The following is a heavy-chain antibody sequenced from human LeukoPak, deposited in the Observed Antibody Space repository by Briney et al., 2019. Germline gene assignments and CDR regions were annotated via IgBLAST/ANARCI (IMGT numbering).Heavy chain of an antibody. J-gene: IGHJ5*02. V-gene: IGHV4-34*01. D-gene: IGHD3-22*01. CDR1: GGSFSGYY. Sequence: SETLSLTCAVYGGSFSGYYWSWIRQPPGKGLEWIGEINHSGSTNYNPSLKSRVTISVDTSKNQFSLKLSSVTAADTAVYYCARGGLTMIVVVNQLGGQDNWFDPWGQGTLVTVSS. CDR3: ARGGLTMIVVVNQLGGQDNWFDP. CDR2: INHSGST.